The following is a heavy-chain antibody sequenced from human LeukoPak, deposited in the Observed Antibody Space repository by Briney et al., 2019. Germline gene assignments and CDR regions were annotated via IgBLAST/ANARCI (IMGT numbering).Heavy chain of an antibody. V-gene: IGHV3-74*01. CDR1: GFSTSGYW. Sequence: PGGSLRLSCAASGFSTSGYWMHWVRQAAGEGLVWVSRMNSGGTTINYADSVKGRFTISRDNVDNTLHLQMNSLRVEDTAVYYCIREVQVRASASLGLWGQGTLVTVSS. CDR2: MNSGGTTI. J-gene: IGHJ4*01. CDR3: IREVQVRASASLGL. D-gene: IGHD3-16*01.